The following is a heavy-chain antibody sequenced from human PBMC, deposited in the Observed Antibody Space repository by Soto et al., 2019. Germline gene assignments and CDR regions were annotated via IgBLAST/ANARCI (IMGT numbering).Heavy chain of an antibody. J-gene: IGHJ4*02. CDR1: GFTFSSYG. CDR3: ARDPGVYDILTAPPVD. D-gene: IGHD3-9*01. V-gene: IGHV3-33*01. Sequence: GGSLRLSCAASGFTFSSYGMHWVRQAPGKGLEWVAVIWYDGSNKYYADSVKGRFTISRDNSKNTLYLQMNSLRAEDTAVYYCARDPGVYDILTAPPVDWGQGTLVTVSS. CDR2: IWYDGSNK.